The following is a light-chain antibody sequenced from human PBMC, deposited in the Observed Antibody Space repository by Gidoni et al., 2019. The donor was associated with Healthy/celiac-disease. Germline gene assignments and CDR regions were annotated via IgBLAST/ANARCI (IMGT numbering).Light chain of an antibody. V-gene: IGKV3-20*01. Sequence: EIVLTQSPGTLSLSPGERATLSCRASQCVSSSYLAWYQQKPGQAPRLLIYGASSRATGIPDRFSGSESGTDFTLTISRLEPEDFAVYYCQQYGSSPMYTFGQGTKLEIK. CDR2: GAS. J-gene: IGKJ2*01. CDR3: QQYGSSPMYT. CDR1: QCVSSSY.